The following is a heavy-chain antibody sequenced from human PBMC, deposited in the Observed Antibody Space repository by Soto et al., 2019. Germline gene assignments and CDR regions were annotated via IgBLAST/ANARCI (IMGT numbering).Heavy chain of an antibody. Sequence: QVQLVESGGGVVQPGKSLRLSCAASGFPFSSYAIHWVRQAPGKGLEWLAVVSHDSVDKFYADSVKGRFTLSRDNSQNTVYLQMNSLRPEDTAMYYCVKEDPFNDYWGQGTLVTVSS. D-gene: IGHD3-16*01. CDR2: VSHDSVDK. V-gene: IGHV3-30*18. CDR3: VKEDPFNDY. CDR1: GFPFSSYA. J-gene: IGHJ4*02.